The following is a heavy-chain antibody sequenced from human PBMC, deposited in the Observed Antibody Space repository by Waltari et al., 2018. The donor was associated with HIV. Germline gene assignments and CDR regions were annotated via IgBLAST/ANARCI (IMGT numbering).Heavy chain of an antibody. D-gene: IGHD3-22*01. V-gene: IGHV3-11*01. CDR2: ISSSGRTI. J-gene: IGHJ4*02. CDR1: GFTFSDYY. CDR3: ASFARPRDSSGYWVAY. Sequence: QVQLVESGGGLVKPGGSLRLSCAASGFTFSDYYMSWIRQAPGKVLGWVSYISSSGRTIYYADSVKGRFTISRDNAKNSLYLQMNSLRAEDTAVYYCASFARPRDSSGYWVAYWGQGTLVTVSS.